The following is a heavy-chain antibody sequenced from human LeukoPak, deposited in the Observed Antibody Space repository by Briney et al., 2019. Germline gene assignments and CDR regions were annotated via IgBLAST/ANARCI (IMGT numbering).Heavy chain of an antibody. CDR1: GFTFSSYA. CDR3: AKLKYSSGYFDY. D-gene: IGHD3-22*01. J-gene: IGHJ4*02. Sequence: GGSLRLSCAASGFTFSSYAMSWVCQPPGKGLEWVSAISGSGGSTYYADSVKGRFTISRDNSKNTLYLQMNSLRAEDTAVYYCAKLKYSSGYFDYWGQGTLVTVSS. CDR2: ISGSGGST. V-gene: IGHV3-23*01.